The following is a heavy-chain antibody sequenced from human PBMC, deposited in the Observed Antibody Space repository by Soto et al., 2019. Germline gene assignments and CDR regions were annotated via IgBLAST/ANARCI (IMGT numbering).Heavy chain of an antibody. CDR3: AKVGPPLLWFGEHSRVYFDY. V-gene: IGHV3-23*01. J-gene: IGHJ4*02. CDR1: GFTFSSYA. Sequence: EVQLLESGGGLVQPGGSLRLSCAASGFTFSSYAMSWVRQAPGKGLEWVSAISGSGGSTYYADSVKGRFTISRDNSKNTLYLQMNSLRAEDTAVFYCAKVGPPLLWFGEHSRVYFDYWGQGTLVTVSS. D-gene: IGHD3-10*01. CDR2: ISGSGGST.